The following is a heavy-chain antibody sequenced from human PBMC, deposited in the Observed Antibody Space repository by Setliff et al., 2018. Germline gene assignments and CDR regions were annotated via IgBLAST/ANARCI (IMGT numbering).Heavy chain of an antibody. V-gene: IGHV4-59*08. Sequence: SETLSLTRAVSGGPTIGYYWTWIRQAPGKGQEWIGYIHPWGGSSESTNYSPSLKSRITISLDKSKSQFSLKLTSVTVADTAVYYCARGLHSGTYWGTRPLGLDYWGQGSLVTVSS. D-gene: IGHD1-26*01. J-gene: IGHJ4*02. CDR3: ARGLHSGTYWGTRPLGLDY. CDR1: GGPTIGYY. CDR2: IHPWGGSSEST.